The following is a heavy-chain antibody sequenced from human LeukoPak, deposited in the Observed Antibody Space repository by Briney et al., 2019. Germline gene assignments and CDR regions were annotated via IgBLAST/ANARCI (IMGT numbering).Heavy chain of an antibody. D-gene: IGHD3-3*01. CDR1: GYPFTSYY. J-gene: IGHJ4*02. V-gene: IGHV1-2*02. Sequence: GASVKVSCKTSGYPFTSYYIQWPRQAPGQGLEWMGWISFSGVTKYAEKLRGRVTLTRDTSRATAYMELTGLTSDDTAVYYCARDLRLFDYWGQGTLVTVSS. CDR2: ISFSGVT. CDR3: ARDLRLFDY.